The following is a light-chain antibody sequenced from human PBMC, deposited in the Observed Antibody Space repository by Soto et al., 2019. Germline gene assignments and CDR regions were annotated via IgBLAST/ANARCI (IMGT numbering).Light chain of an antibody. J-gene: IGKJ1*01. V-gene: IGKV1-5*01. Sequence: DIQMTQSPSTLPASVGDRVTISCRASQTVERWLAWYQQKPGKAPKLLISDVSSLERGVPSRFSGSGSATEFTLTISGLPSDAFANYSCQQHKDYVWTFGQGTKVDIK. CDR1: QTVERW. CDR2: DVS. CDR3: QQHKDYVWT.